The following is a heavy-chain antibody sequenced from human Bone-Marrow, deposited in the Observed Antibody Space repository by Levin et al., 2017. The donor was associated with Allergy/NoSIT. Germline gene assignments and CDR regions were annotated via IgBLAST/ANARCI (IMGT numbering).Heavy chain of an antibody. Sequence: SQTLSLTCTVSAYSISSDFYWGWIRQPPGKGLEWIGTIYHTGSTNYNPSLKSRVIVSVDTSKNQFSLKLSSVTAADTAVYYCARVDPCSGPTGYTDWFFDLWGRGTLVTVSS. J-gene: IGHJ2*01. CDR2: IYHTGST. CDR1: AYSISSDFY. V-gene: IGHV4-38-2*02. D-gene: IGHD2-2*02. CDR3: ARVDPCSGPTGYTDWFFDL.